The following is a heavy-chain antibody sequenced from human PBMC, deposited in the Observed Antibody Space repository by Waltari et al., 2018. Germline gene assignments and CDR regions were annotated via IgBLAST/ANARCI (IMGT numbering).Heavy chain of an antibody. D-gene: IGHD1-26*01. J-gene: IGHJ6*02. CDR2: IGTAGDT. V-gene: IGHV3-13*01. CDR3: ARERPPIVGATQRRELYYGMDV. Sequence: EVQLVESGGGLVQPGGSLRLSCAASGFTFSSYDMHWVRQATGKGLEWVSAIGTAGDTYYPGSVKGRFTISRDNAKNSLYLQMNSLRAGDTAVYYCARERPPIVGATQRRELYYGMDVWGQGTTVTVSS. CDR1: GFTFSSYD.